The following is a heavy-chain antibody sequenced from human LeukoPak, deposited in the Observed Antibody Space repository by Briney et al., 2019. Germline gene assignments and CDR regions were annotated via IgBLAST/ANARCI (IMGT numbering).Heavy chain of an antibody. J-gene: IGHJ4*02. Sequence: GGSLRLSCAASGFTISDYWMHWVRQAPGKGLVWVSRSNSDGSSISYADSVKGRFTISRDIAKNTLYLQMNSLRDEGTGVYYCARDWSFDYWGQGTLVTVSS. CDR3: ARDWSFDY. CDR2: SNSDGSSI. D-gene: IGHD2-8*02. V-gene: IGHV3-74*01. CDR1: GFTISDYW.